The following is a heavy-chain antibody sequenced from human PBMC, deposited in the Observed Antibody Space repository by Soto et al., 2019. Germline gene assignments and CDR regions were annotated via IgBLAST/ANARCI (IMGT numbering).Heavy chain of an antibody. Sequence: PSETLSLTCTVSGGSISSGDYYWRWIRQPPGKGLEWIGYIYYSGSTYYNPYLKSRVTISVDTSKNQFSLKLSSVTAADTAVYYCARSGCEPFDYWGQGTLVTVSS. V-gene: IGHV4-30-4*01. CDR1: GGSISSGDYY. D-gene: IGHD1-26*01. CDR3: ARSGCEPFDY. CDR2: IYYSGST. J-gene: IGHJ4*02.